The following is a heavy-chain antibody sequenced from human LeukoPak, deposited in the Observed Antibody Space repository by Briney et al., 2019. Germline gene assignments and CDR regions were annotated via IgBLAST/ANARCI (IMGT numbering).Heavy chain of an antibody. CDR2: IYSDGST. Sequence: GSLRLSCAASGFTVSSNYMNWVRQAPGKGLEWASVIYSDGSTYYADSVRGRFTISRDYSKNTLYLQMNSLRAEDTAVYHCARGGGVIPVAWGQGTLVTVSS. CDR1: GFTVSSNY. CDR3: ARGGGVIPVA. J-gene: IGHJ5*02. V-gene: IGHV3-66*01. D-gene: IGHD3-16*01.